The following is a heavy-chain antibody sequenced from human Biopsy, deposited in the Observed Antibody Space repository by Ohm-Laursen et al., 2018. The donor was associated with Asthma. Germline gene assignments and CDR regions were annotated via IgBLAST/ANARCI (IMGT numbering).Heavy chain of an antibody. CDR3: ARDGNWCRLRNCSPPGYWFDP. D-gene: IGHD2-8*02. V-gene: IGHV1-3*01. CDR1: GYTFTHYA. J-gene: IGHJ5*02. CDR2: INAGNGKL. Sequence: ASVKVSCKASGYTFTHYAIHWLRQAPGQRPEWMGWINAGNGKLGYSGKFQGRVTITRDTSATTAYMELSSLTSGDTAVYYCARDGNWCRLRNCSPPGYWFDPWGQGTLVTVSS.